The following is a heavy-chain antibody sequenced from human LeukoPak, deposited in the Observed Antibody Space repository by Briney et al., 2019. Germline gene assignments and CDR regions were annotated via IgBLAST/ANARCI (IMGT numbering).Heavy chain of an antibody. Sequence: GGSLRLSCAASGFTFSSYSMNWVRQAPGKGLEWVSSISSSSSYIYCADSVKGRFTISRDNAKNSLYLQMNSLRAEDTAVYYCARAGSRGGTWFDPWGQGTLVTVSS. CDR2: ISSSSSYI. CDR3: ARAGSRGGTWFDP. D-gene: IGHD2-15*01. CDR1: GFTFSSYS. J-gene: IGHJ5*02. V-gene: IGHV3-21*01.